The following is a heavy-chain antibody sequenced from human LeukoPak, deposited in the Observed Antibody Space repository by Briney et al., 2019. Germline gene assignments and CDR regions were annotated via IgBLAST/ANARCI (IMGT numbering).Heavy chain of an antibody. V-gene: IGHV4-34*01. CDR2: INHSGST. CDR1: GGSFSGYY. Sequence: PSETLSLTCAVYGGSFSGYYWSWIRQPLGKGVEWIGEINHSGSTNYNPSLKSRVTISVDTSKNQFSLKLSSVTAADTAVYYCARGYYDSSRDYWGQGTLVTVSS. CDR3: ARGYYDSSRDY. D-gene: IGHD3-22*01. J-gene: IGHJ4*02.